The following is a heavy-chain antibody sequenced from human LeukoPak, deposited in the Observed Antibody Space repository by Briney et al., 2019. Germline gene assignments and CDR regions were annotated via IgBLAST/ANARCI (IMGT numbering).Heavy chain of an antibody. CDR3: ARDKGGGSSSWYGVHAFDI. Sequence: GSLRLSCAASGFTVSSNYMSWVRQAPGKGLEWVSVIYSGGSTYYADSVKGRFTISRDNSKNTLYLQMNSLRAEDTAVYYCARDKGGGSSSWYGVHAFDIWGQGTMVTVSS. CDR2: IYSGGST. J-gene: IGHJ3*02. CDR1: GFTVSSNY. D-gene: IGHD6-13*01. V-gene: IGHV3-66*01.